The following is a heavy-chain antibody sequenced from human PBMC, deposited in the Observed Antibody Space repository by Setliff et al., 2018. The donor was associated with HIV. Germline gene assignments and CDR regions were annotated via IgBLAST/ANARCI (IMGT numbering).Heavy chain of an antibody. V-gene: IGHV4-59*01. CDR1: GGYISTYY. D-gene: IGHD4-17*01. CDR3: ARVQMAYAAFDV. Sequence: SETLSLTCTVSGGYISTYYWSWIRQPPGKGLEWIGSFYFTGSSDNKPSLKRRVTLSVDTSKHQFPLKLSSVTAADTALYYCARVQMAYAAFDVWGQGTMVTVSS. CDR2: FYFTGSS. J-gene: IGHJ3*01.